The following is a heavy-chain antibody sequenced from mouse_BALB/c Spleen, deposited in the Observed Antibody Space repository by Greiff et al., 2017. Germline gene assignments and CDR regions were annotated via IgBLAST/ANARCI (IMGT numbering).Heavy chain of an antibody. CDR2: IYPGNSDT. CDR3: TRWVPDCLFSEY. J-gene: IGHJ2*01. Sequence: VQLQQSGTVLARPGASVKMSCKASGYTFTSYWMHWVKQRPGQGLEWIGAIYPGNSDTSYNQKFKGKAKLTAVTSTSTAYMELSSLTNEDSAVYYCTRWVPDCLFSEYWGEGTTLTVSP. CDR1: GYTFTSYW. V-gene: IGHV1-5*01.